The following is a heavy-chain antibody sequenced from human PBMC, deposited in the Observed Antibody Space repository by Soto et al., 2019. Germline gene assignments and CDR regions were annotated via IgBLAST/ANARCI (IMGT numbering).Heavy chain of an antibody. CDR1: GVSFSTYC. V-gene: IGHV3-33*01. CDR2: IWFDGSNK. Sequence: RRPHRVSWGASGVSFSTYCMHWFRLAPGKGLECVAVIWFDGSNKQYAESVKGRFTISRDNSKNTLYLQMNSLIVGDTAVYYCARDNSDSGAYYYFDDWCQRP. D-gene: IGHD3-22*01. CDR3: ARDNSDSGAYYYFDD. J-gene: IGHJ4*02.